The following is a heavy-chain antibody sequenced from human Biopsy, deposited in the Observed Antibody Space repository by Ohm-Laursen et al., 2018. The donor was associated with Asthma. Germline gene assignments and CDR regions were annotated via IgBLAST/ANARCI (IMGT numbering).Heavy chain of an antibody. CDR2: ISWNSGTI. CDR1: GFSFSNFA. CDR3: ARDMGAGPNQPPSGSGSSHLYGMDV. D-gene: IGHD3-10*01. J-gene: IGHJ6*02. Sequence: SLRLSCTASGFSFSNFAIHWVRQAPGKGLEWVSGISWNSGTIGYADSVKGRFTISRDNAKNYLYLQMNSLGPEDTAVYYCARDMGAGPNQPPSGSGSSHLYGMDVWGQGTTVTVSS. V-gene: IGHV3-9*01.